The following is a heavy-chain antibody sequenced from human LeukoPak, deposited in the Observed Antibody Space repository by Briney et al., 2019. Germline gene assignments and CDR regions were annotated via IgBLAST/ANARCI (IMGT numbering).Heavy chain of an antibody. V-gene: IGHV3-23*01. D-gene: IGHD6-13*01. CDR1: GFTFSSYA. J-gene: IGHJ4*02. CDR2: ISGSGGST. CDR3: AKLIAATGTAY. Sequence: PGGSLRLSCAASGFTFSSYAMSWVRQAPGRGLEWVSAISGSGGSTYYADSVKGRFTISRDNSKDTLYLQLSSLRAEDTAVYYCAKLIAATGTAYWGQGSLVTVSS.